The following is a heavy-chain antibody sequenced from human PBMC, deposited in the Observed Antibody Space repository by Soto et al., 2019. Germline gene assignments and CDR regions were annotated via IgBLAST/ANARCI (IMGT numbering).Heavy chain of an antibody. Sequence: EVQLVESGGGLVKPGGSLRLSCAASGFTLRGYSMTWARQASGKGLEWVSFISSNSNRIFYGDTVKGRLTISRDDAKNALYLDMNSLRAEDTAVYHCARQRYYYDSSGYLHGMDVWGQGTTVTVSS. CDR3: ARQRYYYDSSGYLHGMDV. V-gene: IGHV3-21*01. D-gene: IGHD3-22*01. CDR1: GFTLRGYS. CDR2: ISSNSNRI. J-gene: IGHJ6*02.